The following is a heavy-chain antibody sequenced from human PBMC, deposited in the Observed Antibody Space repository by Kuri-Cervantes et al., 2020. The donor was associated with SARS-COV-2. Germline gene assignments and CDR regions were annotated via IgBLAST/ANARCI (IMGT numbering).Heavy chain of an antibody. D-gene: IGHD2-2*01. J-gene: IGHJ4*02. CDR1: GYTFTSYG. CDR2: ISAYNGNT. V-gene: IGHV1-18*01. CDR3: ARGDIHLGYCSSTSCAYYFDY. Sequence: ASVKVSCKASGYTFTSYGISWVRQAPGQGLEWMGWISAYNGNTNYAQKLQGRVTMTTDTSTSTAYMELRGLRSDDTAVYYCARGDIHLGYCSSTSCAYYFDYWGQGTLVTVSS.